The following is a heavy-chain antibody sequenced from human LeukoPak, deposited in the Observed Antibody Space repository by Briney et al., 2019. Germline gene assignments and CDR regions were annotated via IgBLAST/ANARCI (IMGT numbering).Heavy chain of an antibody. Sequence: ASVKVSCKASGYTFTGYYMHWVRQAPGQGLEWMGWISAYNGNTNYAQKLQGRVTMTTDTSTSTAYMELRSLRSDDTAVYYCARDRYYDFWSGYLGYYYYGMDVWGQGTTVTVSS. CDR1: GYTFTGYY. CDR3: ARDRYYDFWSGYLGYYYYGMDV. CDR2: ISAYNGNT. V-gene: IGHV1-18*04. J-gene: IGHJ6*02. D-gene: IGHD3-3*01.